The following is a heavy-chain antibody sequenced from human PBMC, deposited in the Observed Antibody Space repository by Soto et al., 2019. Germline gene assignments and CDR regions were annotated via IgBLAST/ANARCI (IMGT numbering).Heavy chain of an antibody. CDR1: GYTFTGYY. CDR3: ARDSLAATGVDY. CDR2: INPNSGGT. Sequence: QVQLVQSGAEVKKPGASVKVSCKASGYTFTGYYMHWVRHAPGQGLEWMGWINPNSGGTNYAQKFTGRVTKTRETSISTAYMELSRLSSDDTAVYYCARDSLAATGVDYWGQGTLVTVSS. J-gene: IGHJ4*02. D-gene: IGHD6-13*01. V-gene: IGHV1-2*02.